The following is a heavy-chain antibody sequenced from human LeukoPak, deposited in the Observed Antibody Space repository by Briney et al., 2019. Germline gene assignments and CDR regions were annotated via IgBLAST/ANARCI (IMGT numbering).Heavy chain of an antibody. V-gene: IGHV3-66*01. CDR1: GFTLSINY. J-gene: IGHJ4*02. D-gene: IGHD3-3*01. CDR2: IYGGGGT. Sequence: GGSLRLSCAASGFTLSINYMTWVRQAPGTGLERVSVIYGGGGTYYADSVKGRFTISQDNSKNTLYLQINSLYAEDTAAYYSAGEGGGPSGPLDYWGQGTLVTVSS. CDR3: AGEGGGPSGPLDY.